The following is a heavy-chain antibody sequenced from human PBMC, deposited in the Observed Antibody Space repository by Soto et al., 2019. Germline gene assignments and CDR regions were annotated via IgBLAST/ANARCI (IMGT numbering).Heavy chain of an antibody. D-gene: IGHD3-16*02. CDR1: GGSVSSGSYY. V-gene: IGHV4-61*01. Sequence: TSETLSLTCTVSGGSVSSGSYYLSWIRQPPGKGLEWIGYIYYGGSTNYNPSLKSRVTISVDTSKNQFSLKLSSVTAADTAVCYCARQPTIRGSYCYTGPDYWGQGTLVTVSS. CDR3: ARQPTIRGSYCYTGPDY. J-gene: IGHJ4*02. CDR2: IYYGGST.